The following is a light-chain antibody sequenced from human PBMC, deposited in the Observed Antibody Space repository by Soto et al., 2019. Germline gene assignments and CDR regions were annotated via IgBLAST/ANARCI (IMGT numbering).Light chain of an antibody. CDR3: QQYGGSPIT. J-gene: IGKJ5*01. V-gene: IGKV3-20*01. CDR2: GAS. CDR1: QSVTTR. Sequence: IVLTQSPGTLSLSPGERVTLSCRASQSVTTRLSCYQHKPGQAPRLLMSGASSRASGVPVRFSGSGSGTDFTLTISRLEPEDFALYYCQQYGGSPITFGLGTRLETK.